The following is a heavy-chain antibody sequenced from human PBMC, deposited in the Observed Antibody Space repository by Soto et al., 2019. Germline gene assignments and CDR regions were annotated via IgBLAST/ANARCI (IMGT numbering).Heavy chain of an antibody. CDR2: ISGSGGST. CDR3: TAAPRPYYFDY. J-gene: IGHJ4*02. D-gene: IGHD2-15*01. CDR1: GFTFSSYA. Sequence: GGSLRLSCAASGFTFSSYAMSWVRQAPGKGLEWVSAISGSGGSTYYADSVKGRFTISRDNSKNTLYLQMNSLRAEDTAVYYCTAAPRPYYFDYWGQGTLVTVSS. V-gene: IGHV3-23*01.